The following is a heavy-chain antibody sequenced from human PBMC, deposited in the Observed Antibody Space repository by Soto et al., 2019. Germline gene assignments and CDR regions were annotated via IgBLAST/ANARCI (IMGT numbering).Heavy chain of an antibody. CDR2: IYYSGST. Sequence: SETLSLTCTVSGGSISSGDYYWSWIRQPPGKGLEWIGYIYYSGSTYYNPSLKSRVTISVDTSKNQFSLKLSSVTAADTAVYYCARGLNGCSSTSCYSGVRPPRRATNWFDPWGQGTLLTVSS. J-gene: IGHJ5*02. CDR1: GGSISSGDYY. V-gene: IGHV4-30-4*01. CDR3: ARGLNGCSSTSCYSGVRPPRRATNWFDP. D-gene: IGHD2-2*01.